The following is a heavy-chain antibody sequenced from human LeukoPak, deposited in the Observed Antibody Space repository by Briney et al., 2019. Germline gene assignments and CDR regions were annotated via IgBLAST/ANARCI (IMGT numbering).Heavy chain of an antibody. J-gene: IGHJ4*02. D-gene: IGHD1-14*01. CDR3: ATLNAEPDY. CDR1: GFTFSSHA. V-gene: IGHV3-23*01. Sequence: SGGSLRLSCAASGFTFSSHALTWVRQAPGRGLEWVSAMSGSAGGYRTYYAVSVEGRFTISRDNSKHMLYLQMNSVRAGDTAVYYCATLNAEPDYWGQGTLVTVSS. CDR2: MSGSAGGYRT.